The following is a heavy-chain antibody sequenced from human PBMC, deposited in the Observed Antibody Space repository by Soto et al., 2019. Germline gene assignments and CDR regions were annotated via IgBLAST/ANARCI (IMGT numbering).Heavy chain of an antibody. J-gene: IGHJ6*02. Sequence: PSETLSLTCTVSGGSISSSGYYWGWIRQSPGKGLEWIGTIFYSGTTYYNPSLESRITISQDTSNNQFSLALTSVTAADTAVYYCARHYYDSSGYPAPYYHGMDVWGQGTTVTSP. CDR3: ARHYYDSSGYPAPYYHGMDV. D-gene: IGHD3-22*01. CDR2: IFYSGTT. CDR1: GGSISSSGYY. V-gene: IGHV4-39*01.